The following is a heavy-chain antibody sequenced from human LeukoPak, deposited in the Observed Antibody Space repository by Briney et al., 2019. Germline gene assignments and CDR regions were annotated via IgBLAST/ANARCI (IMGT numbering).Heavy chain of an antibody. CDR1: VYTFTSYG. D-gene: IGHD3-10*01. CDR2: ISAYNGNT. J-gene: IGHJ4*02. Sequence: GASVKVSCKASVYTFTSYGISWVRQAPGQGLEWMGWISAYNGNTNYAQKLQGRVTMTTDTSTSTAYMELRSLRSDDTAVYYCATPPAGSGSYFIFGYWGQGTLVTVSS. CDR3: ATPPAGSGSYFIFGY. V-gene: IGHV1-18*01.